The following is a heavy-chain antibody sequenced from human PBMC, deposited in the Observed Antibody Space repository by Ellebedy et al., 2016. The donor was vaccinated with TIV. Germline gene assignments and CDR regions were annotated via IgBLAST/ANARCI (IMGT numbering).Heavy chain of an antibody. Sequence: LRLSCTVSGGPISSGGYYWSWIRQHPGKGLEWIGYIYYSGSTYYNPSLKSRVIMSVDTSKNQFSLKLSSVTAADTAVYYCARGGRRWFSDYWGQGTTVTVSS. CDR3: ARGGRRWFSDY. D-gene: IGHD4-23*01. J-gene: IGHJ4*03. V-gene: IGHV4-31*03. CDR1: GGPISSGGYY. CDR2: IYYSGST.